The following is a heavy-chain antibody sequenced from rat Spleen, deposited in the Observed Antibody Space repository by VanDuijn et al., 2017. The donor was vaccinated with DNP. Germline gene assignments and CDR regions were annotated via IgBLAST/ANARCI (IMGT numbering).Heavy chain of an antibody. CDR3: TSNPHFRTAAPFDY. CDR1: GFIFSNYW. V-gene: IGHV5-31*01. D-gene: IGHD3-8*01. CDR2: ITKTGDTT. J-gene: IGHJ2*01. Sequence: EVQLVESGGGPVQPGGSLKVSCVASGFIFSNYWMTWIRQAPGKGLEWVASITKTGDTTYYSDSVQGRFSISRDNAESTLYLQVNSLRSEDTATYYCTSNPHFRTAAPFDYWGQGVMVTVSS.